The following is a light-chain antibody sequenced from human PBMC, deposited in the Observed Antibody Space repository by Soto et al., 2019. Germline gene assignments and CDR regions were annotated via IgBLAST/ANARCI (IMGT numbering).Light chain of an antibody. Sequence: DVVMTQSPLSLPVTLGEPASISCSSIQIVVHYDRDTFFNWYLQRPGQSPRRLIYKVSNRDSGVPDRFSGSGSGTDFTLKISRVEAEDVGVYYCMQATHWPPTFGQGTKVDIK. J-gene: IGKJ1*01. CDR1: QIVVHYDRDTF. CDR3: MQATHWPPT. CDR2: KVS. V-gene: IGKV2-30*02.